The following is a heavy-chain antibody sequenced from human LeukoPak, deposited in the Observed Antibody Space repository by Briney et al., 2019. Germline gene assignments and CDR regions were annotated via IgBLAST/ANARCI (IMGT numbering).Heavy chain of an antibody. CDR3: VRRDTGWNYFDY. CDR1: GGSINSHY. Sequence: PSETLSLTCAVSGGSINSHYWGWIRQPPGKGLQGIGDIYYTGKINYNPSLKSRVTITLDTSKDHLSLNLTSVLAADTAIYYCVRRDTGWNYFDYWGQGILVTVSS. CDR2: IYYTGKI. D-gene: IGHD6-19*01. J-gene: IGHJ4*02. V-gene: IGHV4-59*08.